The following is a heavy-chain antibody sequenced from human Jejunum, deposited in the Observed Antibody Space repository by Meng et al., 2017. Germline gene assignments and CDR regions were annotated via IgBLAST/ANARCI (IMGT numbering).Heavy chain of an antibody. Sequence: QVKLQQWGAGLLKPSETLSLTCAVYGGSISDYYWTWIRQPPGKGLEWIGEINDSGSTNYNPSLKSRVTISVGTSKSQFYLRVSSVTAADTAVYYWARGNEYSNYGADFWGQGTLVTVSS. V-gene: IGHV4-34*01. CDR1: GGSISDYY. D-gene: IGHD4-11*01. CDR3: ARGNEYSNYGADF. J-gene: IGHJ4*02. CDR2: INDSGST.